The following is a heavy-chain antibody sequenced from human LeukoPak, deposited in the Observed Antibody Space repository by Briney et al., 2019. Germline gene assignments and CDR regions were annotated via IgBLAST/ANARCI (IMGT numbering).Heavy chain of an antibody. D-gene: IGHD1-14*01. Sequence: SQTLSLTCTVSGGSISSGSYYWSWIRQPPGKGLEWIGYIYYSGSTNYNPSLKSRVTISVDTSKNQFSLELSSVTAADTAVYYCARDFAEYYYYYMDVWGKGTTVTVSS. CDR3: ARDFAEYYYYYMDV. J-gene: IGHJ6*03. CDR2: IYYSGST. CDR1: GGSISSGSYY. V-gene: IGHV4-61*01.